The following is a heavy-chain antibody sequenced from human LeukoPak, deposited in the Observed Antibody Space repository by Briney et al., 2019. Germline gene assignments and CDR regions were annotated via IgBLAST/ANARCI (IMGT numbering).Heavy chain of an antibody. D-gene: IGHD2-2*01. J-gene: IGHJ6*04. V-gene: IGHV3-23*01. Sequence: GGSLRLSCAASGFTFSSYAMSWVRRAPGKGLEWVSAISGSGGSTYYADSEKGRFTISRDNSKNTLYLQMNSLRAEDTAVYYCAKDQYQLLVRSYYYYGMDVWGKGTTVTVSS. CDR2: ISGSGGST. CDR1: GFTFSSYA. CDR3: AKDQYQLLVRSYYYYGMDV.